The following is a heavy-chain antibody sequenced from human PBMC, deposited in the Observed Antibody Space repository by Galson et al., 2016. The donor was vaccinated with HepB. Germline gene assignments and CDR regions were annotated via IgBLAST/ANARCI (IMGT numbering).Heavy chain of an antibody. Sequence: SLRLSCAASGFTFSGYGMHWVRQAPGKGLEWVAADSMDGRRKFYADSVKGRVTISRDNSNNILFLQMSSLRVDDTAVYFCAILGMYYRDSSDYFTEDHWGQGTLVTVSS. V-gene: IGHV3-30*03. CDR3: AILGMYYRDSSDYFTEDH. CDR2: DSMDGRRK. J-gene: IGHJ4*02. D-gene: IGHD3-22*01. CDR1: GFTFSGYG.